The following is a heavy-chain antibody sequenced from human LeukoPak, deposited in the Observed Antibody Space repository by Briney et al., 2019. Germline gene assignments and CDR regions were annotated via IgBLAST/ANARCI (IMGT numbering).Heavy chain of an antibody. Sequence: PGGSLRLSCAASGFTFNNYAMSWVRQAPGKGLEWVSTINVNDSSTYSADSVKGRLTISRENSKNTLYLQMNSLRADDTALYYCARNQDSSWYYYYMDVWGKGITVSFSS. D-gene: IGHD6-13*01. CDR3: ARNQDSSWYYYYMDV. J-gene: IGHJ6*03. CDR1: GFTFNNYA. CDR2: INVNDSST. V-gene: IGHV3-23*01.